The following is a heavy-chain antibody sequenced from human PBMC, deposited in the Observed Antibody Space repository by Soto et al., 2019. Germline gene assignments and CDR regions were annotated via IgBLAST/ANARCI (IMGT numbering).Heavy chain of an antibody. V-gene: IGHV1-18*01. Sequence: QVQLVQSGAEAKKPGASVKVSCKASGYTFTSYGISWVRQAPGQGLEWMGWISAYNGNTNYAQRLQGRVTMTTDTSTSTVYMELRRLRSDDTAVYCCARDRGAYGMDVWGQGTTVTVSS. J-gene: IGHJ6*02. CDR2: ISAYNGNT. CDR3: ARDRGAYGMDV. CDR1: GYTFTSYG.